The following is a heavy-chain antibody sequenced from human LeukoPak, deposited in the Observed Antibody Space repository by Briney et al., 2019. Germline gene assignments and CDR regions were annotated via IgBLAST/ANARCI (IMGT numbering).Heavy chain of an antibody. CDR2: IYYSGST. CDR3: ASDSGGGGYSIRRAFDI. V-gene: IGHV4-31*03. CDR1: GGSITSGYYY. D-gene: IGHD5-18*01. J-gene: IGHJ3*02. Sequence: PSETLSLTCTVSGGSITSGYYYWSWLRQHPGKGLEGFGYIYYSGSTYYNPSLKSRVTISVYTSKNQFSLKLSSVTAADRAVYYCASDSGGGGYSIRRAFDIWGQGTMVTVPS.